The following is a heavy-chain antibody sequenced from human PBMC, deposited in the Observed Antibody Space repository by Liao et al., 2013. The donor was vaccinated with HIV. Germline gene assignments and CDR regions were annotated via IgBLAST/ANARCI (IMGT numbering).Heavy chain of an antibody. V-gene: IGHV4-39*07. CDR3: ARNKLGPTGGFDY. D-gene: IGHD7-27*01. Sequence: QLQLQESGPGLVKPSETLSLTCTVSGGSISSSSYYWGWIRQPPGKGLEWIGEINHSGSTNYNPSLKSRVTISVDTSKNQFSLKLSSVTAADTAVYYCARNKLGPTGGFDYWGQGTLVTVSS. J-gene: IGHJ4*02. CDR1: GGSISSSSYY. CDR2: INHSGST.